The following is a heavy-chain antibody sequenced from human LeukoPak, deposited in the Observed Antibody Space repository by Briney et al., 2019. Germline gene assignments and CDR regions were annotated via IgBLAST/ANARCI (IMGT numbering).Heavy chain of an antibody. D-gene: IGHD2-2*01. CDR2: ISGGADTT. Sequence: GGSLRLSCAGFGFTFSNYAISWVRQAPGRGLEWVSAISGGADTTCYADSVRGRVTISRDNSKNTVYLQMNSLRAEDTAVYYCARDPGDCSSTSCRDAFDIWGQGTMVTVSS. V-gene: IGHV3-23*01. CDR1: GFTFSNYA. J-gene: IGHJ3*02. CDR3: ARDPGDCSSTSCRDAFDI.